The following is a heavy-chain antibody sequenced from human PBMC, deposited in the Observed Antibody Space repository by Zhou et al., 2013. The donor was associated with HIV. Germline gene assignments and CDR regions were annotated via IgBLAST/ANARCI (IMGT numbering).Heavy chain of an antibody. CDR1: GGTFSSYV. CDR2: IIPIFGTT. V-gene: IGHV1-69*14. J-gene: IGHJ6*02. D-gene: IGHD2-15*01. Sequence: QVQLVQSGAEVKKPGSSMKVSCKASGGTFSSYVITWVRQAPGQGLEWMGRIIPIFGTTNYAQKFQGRVTITADKSTSTAYMELSSLRSEDTAVYYCARGVKCSGGSCYYSYGMDVWGQGTTVTVSS. CDR3: ARGVKCSGGSCYYSYGMDV.